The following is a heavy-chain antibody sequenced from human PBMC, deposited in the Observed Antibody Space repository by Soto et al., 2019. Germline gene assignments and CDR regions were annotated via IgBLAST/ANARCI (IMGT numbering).Heavy chain of an antibody. CDR1: GDTFHSYA. CDR3: AKGSRSIGVVPAGLN. Sequence: PGGSLRLACVSSGDTFHSYAMSWVRQAPGKGLEWVSGISGSGGSTYYADSVRGRFTISRDDSKDTLYLQMNRLRAEDTAVYYCAKGSRSIGVVPAGLNWGQGTQVTVS. V-gene: IGHV3-23*01. D-gene: IGHD2-2*01. J-gene: IGHJ4*01. CDR2: ISGSGGST.